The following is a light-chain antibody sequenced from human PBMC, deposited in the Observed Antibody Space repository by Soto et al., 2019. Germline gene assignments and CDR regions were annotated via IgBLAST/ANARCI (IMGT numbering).Light chain of an antibody. Sequence: QSVLTQPPSASGSPGQSVTISCTGTGSDIGGYNFVSWYQQHPGKVPKLIIYEVNKRPSGVPDRFSVSKSGNTASLTVSGLQADDEADYYCSSYAGTNNRYVFGTGTKLTVL. CDR1: GSDIGGYNF. CDR2: EVN. J-gene: IGLJ1*01. V-gene: IGLV2-8*01. CDR3: SSYAGTNNRYV.